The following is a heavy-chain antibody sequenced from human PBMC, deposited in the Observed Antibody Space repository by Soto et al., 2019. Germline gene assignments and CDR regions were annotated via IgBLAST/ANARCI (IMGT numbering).Heavy chain of an antibody. CDR2: VVPNVGTV. V-gene: IGHV1-69*06. CDR1: GGTFSSFINYP. D-gene: IGHD3-3*01. CDR3: ARRDTSGFLRYFDN. Sequence: SVKVSCKSSGGTFSSFINYPINWVRQAPGQGLEWMGGVVPNVGTVNYAQKFRGKVTITADKSTGTAYMELSSLRSEDTALYYCARRDTSGFLRYFDNWGQGTQVSVSS. J-gene: IGHJ4*02.